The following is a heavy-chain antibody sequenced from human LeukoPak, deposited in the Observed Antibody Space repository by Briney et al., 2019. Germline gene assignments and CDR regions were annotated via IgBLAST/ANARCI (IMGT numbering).Heavy chain of an antibody. CDR2: IYTGGST. V-gene: IGHV3-66*01. CDR1: GFTFSSYW. J-gene: IGHJ6*02. CDR3: AREFCSRTSCYEF. D-gene: IGHD2-2*01. Sequence: GGSLRLSCAASGFTFSSYWMHWVRQAPGKGLVWVSVIYTGGSTYIADSVKGRFAISRDNSKNTLYLQMNSLRAEDTAVYYCAREFCSRTSCYEFWGQGTTVTVSS.